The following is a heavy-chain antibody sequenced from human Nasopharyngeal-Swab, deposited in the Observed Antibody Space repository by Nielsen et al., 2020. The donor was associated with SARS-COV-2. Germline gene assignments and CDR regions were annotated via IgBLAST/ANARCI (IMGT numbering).Heavy chain of an antibody. Sequence: APSRGCGGMGRINPNSGGTNYAQKFQGRVTMTRDTSISTAYMELSRLRSDDTAVYYCASGGGYCSSTSCSNWFDPWGQGTLVTVSS. CDR2: INPNSGGT. D-gene: IGHD2-2*03. J-gene: IGHJ5*02. CDR3: ASGGGYCSSTSCSNWFDP. V-gene: IGHV1-2*06.